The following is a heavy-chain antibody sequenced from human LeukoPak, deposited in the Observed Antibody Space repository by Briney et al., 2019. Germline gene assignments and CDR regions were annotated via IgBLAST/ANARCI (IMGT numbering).Heavy chain of an antibody. D-gene: IGHD5-12*01. CDR2: INPNSGGT. Sequence: ASVKVSCKASGYTFTGYYMHWVRQAPGQGLEWMGWINPNSGGTNYAQKFQGRVTITRDTSISTAYMELSRLRSDDTAVYYCGREMATIGGLADYWGQGTLVTVSS. J-gene: IGHJ4*02. CDR3: GREMATIGGLADY. CDR1: GYTFTGYY. V-gene: IGHV1-2*02.